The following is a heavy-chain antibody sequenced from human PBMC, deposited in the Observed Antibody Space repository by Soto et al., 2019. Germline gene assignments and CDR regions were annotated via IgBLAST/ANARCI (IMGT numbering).Heavy chain of an antibody. Sequence: QVQLVQSGAEVKKPGASVKVSCKASGYTFTSYGISWVRQAPGQGLEWMGWISAYNGNTNYAQKLQGRVTMTTDTPTSTAYMELRSRRSDDTAVYYCARDRRPLGYTVVTPGDYWGQGTLVTVSS. CDR1: GYTFTSYG. CDR2: ISAYNGNT. V-gene: IGHV1-18*04. CDR3: ARDRRPLGYTVVTPGDY. J-gene: IGHJ4*02. D-gene: IGHD2-21*02.